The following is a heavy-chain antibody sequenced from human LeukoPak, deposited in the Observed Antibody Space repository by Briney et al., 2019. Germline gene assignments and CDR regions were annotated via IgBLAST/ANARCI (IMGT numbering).Heavy chain of an antibody. CDR1: GFTFNNYA. CDR3: ANSGGSTSGSYGRHYMDV. CDR2: KSYDGSNK. Sequence: GGSLRLSCAASGFTFNNYAMHWVRQAPGKGLEWVAVKSYDGSNKYYADSVKGRFTISRDNSKNTLYLQMNSLRAEDTAVYYCANSGGSTSGSYGRHYMDVWGKGTTVTVSS. V-gene: IGHV3-30-3*01. D-gene: IGHD1-26*01. J-gene: IGHJ6*03.